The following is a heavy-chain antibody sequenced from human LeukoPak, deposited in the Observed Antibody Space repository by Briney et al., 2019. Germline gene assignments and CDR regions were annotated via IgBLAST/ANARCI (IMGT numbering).Heavy chain of an antibody. V-gene: IGHV1-69*05. CDR2: IIPIFGTA. Sequence: SVKVSCKASGGTFSSYAISWVRQAPGQGPEWMGGIIPIFGTANYAQKFQGRVTMTRDTSTSTVYMELSSLRSEDTAVYYCARESSGRDGYNLDYWGQGTLVTVSS. J-gene: IGHJ4*02. D-gene: IGHD5-24*01. CDR3: ARESSGRDGYNLDY. CDR1: GGTFSSYA.